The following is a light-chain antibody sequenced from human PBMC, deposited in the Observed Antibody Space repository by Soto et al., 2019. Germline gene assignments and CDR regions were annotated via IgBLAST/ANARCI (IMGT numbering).Light chain of an antibody. Sequence: QSALTQPASVSGSPGESITISCTGTSSDVGGYDYVSLYQQHPGKAPKLMIYDVSNRPSGVSNRFSGSKSGNTASLTISWLQAEDEADYYCSSYTSSSSVFGTGTKVTVL. CDR2: DVS. J-gene: IGLJ1*01. V-gene: IGLV2-14*01. CDR1: SSDVGGYDY. CDR3: SSYTSSSSV.